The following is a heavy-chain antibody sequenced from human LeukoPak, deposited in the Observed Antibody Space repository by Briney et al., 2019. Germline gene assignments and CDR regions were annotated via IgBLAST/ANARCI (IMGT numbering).Heavy chain of an antibody. CDR2: IYYSGST. Sequence: SETLSLTCTVSGGSISSSSYYWGWIRQPPGKGLEWIGSIYYSGSTYYNPSLKSRVTISVDTSKNQFSLKLSSVTAADTAVYYCASYGVAGTWGFDYWGQGTLVTVSS. V-gene: IGHV4-39*07. J-gene: IGHJ4*02. CDR3: ASYGVAGTWGFDY. D-gene: IGHD6-19*01. CDR1: GGSISSSSYY.